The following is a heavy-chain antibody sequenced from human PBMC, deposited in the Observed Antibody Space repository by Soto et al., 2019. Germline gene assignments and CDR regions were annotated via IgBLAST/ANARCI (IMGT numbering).Heavy chain of an antibody. CDR3: ARDMNYYDTSGPSYFDS. V-gene: IGHV4-31*03. CDR1: GGSINSGTYH. Sequence: QVQLQESGPGLVKPSQTLSLTCTVSGGSINSGTYHWSWIRQHPGKGLEWIGYIYYSGSTFYNPSLKSRLTISVATSNNQFSLRLSSVTAADTAVYYCARDMNYYDTSGPSYFDSWGQGTIVTDS. CDR2: IYYSGST. D-gene: IGHD3-22*01. J-gene: IGHJ4*02.